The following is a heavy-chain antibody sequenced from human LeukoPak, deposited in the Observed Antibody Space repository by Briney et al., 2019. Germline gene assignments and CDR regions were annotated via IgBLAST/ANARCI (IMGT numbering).Heavy chain of an antibody. CDR1: GSIFTSYW. V-gene: IGHV5-51*04. D-gene: IGHD6-13*01. CDR2: IYPGDSDT. CDR3: ARGSWFPGY. Sequence: GESLQISCQRSGSIFTSYWIGWVRQLPGKGLEWMGIIYPGDSDTRYRPSFQAQFTISADKPISTAYLQWTSLKASDTAMYYCARGSWFPGYWGEGTLVTVS. J-gene: IGHJ4*02.